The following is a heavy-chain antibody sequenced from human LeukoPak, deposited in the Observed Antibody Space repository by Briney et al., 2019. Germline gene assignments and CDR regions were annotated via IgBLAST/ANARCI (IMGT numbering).Heavy chain of an antibody. Sequence: PSETLSLTCAVYAGSFSGYYWSWIRQPPGKGLEWIGEINHSGSTNYNPSLKSRVTISVDTSKNQFSLKLSSVTAADTAVYYCATGRNVVVAAAILGVGAWYYYYYMDVWGKGTTVTVSS. CDR2: INHSGST. D-gene: IGHD2-2*02. CDR1: AGSFSGYY. V-gene: IGHV4-34*01. J-gene: IGHJ6*03. CDR3: ATGRNVVVAAAILGVGAWYYYYYMDV.